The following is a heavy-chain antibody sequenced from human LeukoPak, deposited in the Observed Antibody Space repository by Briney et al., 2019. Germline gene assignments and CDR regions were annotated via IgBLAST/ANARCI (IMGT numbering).Heavy chain of an antibody. V-gene: IGHV3-9*01. D-gene: IGHD3-3*01. CDR3: AKDASYYDFWSGLNWFDP. Sequence: PGRSLRLSCAASGFTFDDYAMHWVRQAPGKGLEWVSGISWNSGSIGYADSVKGRFTISRDNAKNSLYLQMNSLRAEDTAVYYCAKDASYYDFWSGLNWFDPWGQGTLVTVSS. CDR2: ISWNSGSI. CDR1: GFTFDDYA. J-gene: IGHJ5*02.